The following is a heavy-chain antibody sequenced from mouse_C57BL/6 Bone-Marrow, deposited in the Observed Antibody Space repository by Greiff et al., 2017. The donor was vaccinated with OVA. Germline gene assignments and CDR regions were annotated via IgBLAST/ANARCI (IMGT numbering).Heavy chain of an antibody. D-gene: IGHD1-2*01. CDR1: GFTFSSYA. CDR3: ASDGLRPPYYDAMDY. J-gene: IGHJ4*01. CDR2: ISDGGSYT. Sequence: EVQLVESGGGLVKPGGSLKLSCAASGFTFSSYAMSWVRQTPEKRLEWVATISDGGSYTYYPDNVKGRFTISRDNAKNNLYLQMSHLKSEDTAMYYCASDGLRPPYYDAMDYGCQGTSVTVSS. V-gene: IGHV5-4*01.